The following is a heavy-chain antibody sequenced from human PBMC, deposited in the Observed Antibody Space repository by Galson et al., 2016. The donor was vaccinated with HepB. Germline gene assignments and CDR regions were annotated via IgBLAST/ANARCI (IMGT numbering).Heavy chain of an antibody. CDR2: VSARGDYI. Sequence: LRLSCAASGFIFSNYHMNWVRQPPGKGLEWVACVSARGDYIYYSESMKGRFTISRDNAKNSVYLQMNSLGVEDTAMYYCASEFDLGSGSYPSWGQGTLVSVSS. CDR3: ASEFDLGSGSYPS. V-gene: IGHV3-21*01. J-gene: IGHJ4*02. D-gene: IGHD3-10*01. CDR1: GFIFSNYH.